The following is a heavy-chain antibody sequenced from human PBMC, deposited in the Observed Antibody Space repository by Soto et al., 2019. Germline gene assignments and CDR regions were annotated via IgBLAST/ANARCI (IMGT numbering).Heavy chain of an antibody. CDR3: AKSYSSSSYGMDV. J-gene: IGHJ6*02. V-gene: IGHV5-51*01. CDR2: IYPGDSDT. D-gene: IGHD6-13*01. CDR1: GYSFTSHW. Sequence: GESLKISCKGSGYSFTSHWIGWVRQMPGKGLEWMGIIYPGDSDTRYSPSFQGQVTISADKSISTAYLQWSSLKASDTAMYYCAKSYSSSSYGMDVWGQGTTVTVSS.